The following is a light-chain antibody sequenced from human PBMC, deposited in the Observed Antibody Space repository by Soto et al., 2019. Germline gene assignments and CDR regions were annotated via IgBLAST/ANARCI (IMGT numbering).Light chain of an antibody. V-gene: IGKV1-5*03. CDR3: QHYNSFSRT. CDR1: QSVTTY. J-gene: IGKJ1*01. CDR2: KAA. Sequence: DIQMTQSPSSLSASVGDRVTITCRASQSVTTYLHWYQQKPGKAPKLLIYKAANLADEVPSRFAGSGSGTDFTLTITRLQPDDFATYYCQHYNSFSRTFGQGTKVDI.